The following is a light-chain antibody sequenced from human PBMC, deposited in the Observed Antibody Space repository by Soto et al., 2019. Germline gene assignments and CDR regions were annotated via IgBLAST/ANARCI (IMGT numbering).Light chain of an antibody. CDR3: QQCNDWPHT. CDR2: GAS. J-gene: IGKJ2*01. CDR1: QSVSSN. Sequence: EIVMTQSPATLSVSPGESATLSCRASQSVSSNLAWYQQKPGQAPRLLIYGASTRANGIPARFSGRGSATEFTLTISSLQSEDGAVSDCQQCNDWPHTFGQGTKLEIK. V-gene: IGKV3-15*01.